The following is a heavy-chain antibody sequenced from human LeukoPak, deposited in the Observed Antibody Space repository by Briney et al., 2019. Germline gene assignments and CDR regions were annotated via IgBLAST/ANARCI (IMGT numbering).Heavy chain of an antibody. CDR3: ARDRSSLYNGNYAF. CDR2: VNPHSGGT. CDR1: GYTFTDFY. J-gene: IGHJ4*02. V-gene: IGHV1-2*02. Sequence: ASVKVSCKTSGYTFTDFYIHWVRQAPGQGLEFMGWVNPHSGGTSYAAKFRGRVTLTRDTSTTTSYMDLSSLTSDDTAVYYCARDRSSLYNGNYAFWGQGNLVTVSS. D-gene: IGHD5-12*01.